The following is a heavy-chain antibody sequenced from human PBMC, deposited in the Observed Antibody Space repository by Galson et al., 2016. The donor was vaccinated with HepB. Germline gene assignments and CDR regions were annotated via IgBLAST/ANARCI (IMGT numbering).Heavy chain of an antibody. CDR2: VSGSGDNT. V-gene: IGHV3-23*01. CDR3: AKGRSAIAAAGLNY. J-gene: IGHJ4*02. D-gene: IGHD6-13*01. Sequence: SLRLSCAASGFTFSSYAMNWVRQAPGKGLEWVSVVSGSGDNTYYADSVKGRLTISRDNSNNTLFLQMNSLRVEDTAVYHCAKGRSAIAAAGLNYWGQGTLVTVSS. CDR1: GFTFSSYA.